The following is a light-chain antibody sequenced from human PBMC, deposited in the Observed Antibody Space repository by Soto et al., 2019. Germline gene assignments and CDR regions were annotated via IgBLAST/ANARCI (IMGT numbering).Light chain of an antibody. J-gene: IGLJ1*01. CDR1: SSDVGGYDY. CDR2: DVT. Sequence: QSVLTQPASVSGSPGQSITISCTGTSSDVGGYDYVSWYQQHPGKAPKLMIYDVTNRPSGVSNRFSGSKSGNTASLTISGLQAEVEADYYCISYASINTYVFGTG. CDR3: ISYASINTYV. V-gene: IGLV2-14*01.